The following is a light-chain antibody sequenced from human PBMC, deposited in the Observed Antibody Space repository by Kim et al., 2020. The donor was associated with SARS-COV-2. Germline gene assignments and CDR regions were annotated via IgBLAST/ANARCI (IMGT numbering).Light chain of an antibody. CDR3: QQSSSAPLT. Sequence: ASIGDRVTISCRASQSISNYLNWYQQKPGKAPNLLIYTASSLQSGVPSRFSGSGSGTDFTLTINSLQPEDFATYYCQQSSSAPLTFGQGTKVDIK. CDR2: TAS. J-gene: IGKJ1*01. V-gene: IGKV1-39*01. CDR1: QSISNY.